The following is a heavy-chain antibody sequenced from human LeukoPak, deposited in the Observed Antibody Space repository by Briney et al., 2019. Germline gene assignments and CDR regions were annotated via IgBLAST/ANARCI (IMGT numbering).Heavy chain of an antibody. V-gene: IGHV3-21*06. CDR3: ARDGNYGWFGEKREAFDI. CDR2: ISSSSSYI. Sequence: GGSLRLSCAGSGFTFSRNSMNWVRQAPGKGLEWVSSISSSSSYIYYADSVKGRFTISRDNAENSLYLQMNSLRAEDTAVYYCARDGNYGWFGEKREAFDIWGQGTMVTVSS. D-gene: IGHD3-10*01. CDR1: GFTFSRNS. J-gene: IGHJ3*02.